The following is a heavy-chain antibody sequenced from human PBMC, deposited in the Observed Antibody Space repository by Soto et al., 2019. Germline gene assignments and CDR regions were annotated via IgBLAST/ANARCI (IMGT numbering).Heavy chain of an antibody. CDR3: ASMISNSGYDYEAFDI. V-gene: IGHV5-51*01. J-gene: IGHJ3*02. Sequence: GESLKISCKGSGYSFTSYWIGWVRQMPGKGLEWMGIIYPGDSDTRYSPSFQGQVTISADKSISTAYLQWSSLKASDTAMYYCASMISNSGYDYEAFDIWGQGTMVTVSS. CDR2: IYPGDSDT. CDR1: GYSFTSYW. D-gene: IGHD5-12*01.